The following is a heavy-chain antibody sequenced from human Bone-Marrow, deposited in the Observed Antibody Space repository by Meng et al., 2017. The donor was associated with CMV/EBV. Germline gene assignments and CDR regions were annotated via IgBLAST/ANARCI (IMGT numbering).Heavy chain of an antibody. Sequence: SGGSISSGGSSWSWIRQHPGKGLEWIGYIYCSGSTYYNPSLKSRVTISVDTSKNQFSLKLSSVTAADTAVYYCASSEGDSSGYPDYWGQGTLVTVSS. V-gene: IGHV4-31*02. D-gene: IGHD3-22*01. CDR3: ASSEGDSSGYPDY. J-gene: IGHJ4*02. CDR2: IYCSGST. CDR1: GGSISSGGSS.